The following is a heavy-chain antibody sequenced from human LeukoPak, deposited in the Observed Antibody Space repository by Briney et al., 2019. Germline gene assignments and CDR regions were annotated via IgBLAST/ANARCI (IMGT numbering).Heavy chain of an antibody. Sequence: PSETLSLTCAVYGGSFSGYYWSWIRQPPGKGLEWIGEINHSGSTNYNPSLKSRVTISVDTSKNQFSLKLSSVTAADTAVYYCARGTTVVNVGNYWGQGTLVTVSS. CDR2: INHSGST. J-gene: IGHJ4*02. CDR3: ARGTTVVNVGNY. D-gene: IGHD4-17*01. V-gene: IGHV4-34*01. CDR1: GGSFSGYY.